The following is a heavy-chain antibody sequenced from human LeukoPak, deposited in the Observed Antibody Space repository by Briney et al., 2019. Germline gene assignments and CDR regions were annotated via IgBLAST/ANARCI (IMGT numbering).Heavy chain of an antibody. V-gene: IGHV3-53*01. D-gene: IGHD2-15*01. J-gene: IGHJ4*02. CDR2: IYSGGST. Sequence: GGSLRLSCAASGFTVSSNYMSWVRQAPGKGLEWVSVIYSGGSTYYADSVKGRFTISRDNSKNTLYLQMNSLRAEDTAVYYCAKDPSGGGWYYFDYWGQGTLVTVSS. CDR1: GFTVSSNY. CDR3: AKDPSGGGWYYFDY.